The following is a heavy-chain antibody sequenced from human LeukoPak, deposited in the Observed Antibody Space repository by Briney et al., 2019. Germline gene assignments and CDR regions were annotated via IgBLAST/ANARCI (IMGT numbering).Heavy chain of an antibody. Sequence: GGSLRLSCAVSGFTFSSHWMTWVRQAPGKGLEWVAVISYDGNKKYYADSVKGRFTISGDNSKNTLYLQMNSLRAEDTAVYYCAKSRSRNMLTFGGVENWFDPWGQGTLVTVSS. CDR2: ISYDGNKK. CDR3: AKSRSRNMLTFGGVENWFDP. CDR1: GFTFSSHW. J-gene: IGHJ5*02. V-gene: IGHV3-30*18. D-gene: IGHD3-16*01.